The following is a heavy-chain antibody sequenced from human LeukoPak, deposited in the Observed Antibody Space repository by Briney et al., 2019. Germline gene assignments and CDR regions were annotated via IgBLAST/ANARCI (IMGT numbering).Heavy chain of an antibody. Sequence: PGGSLRLSCAASGFTFSSYWMSRVRQAPGKGLEWVANIKQDGSEKYYVDSVKGRFTISRDNAKNSLYLQMDSLRAEDTAVYYCARDLRVGFFDYWGQGTLVTVSS. D-gene: IGHD3-3*01. V-gene: IGHV3-7*01. CDR1: GFTFSSYW. CDR3: ARDLRVGFFDY. CDR2: IKQDGSEK. J-gene: IGHJ4*02.